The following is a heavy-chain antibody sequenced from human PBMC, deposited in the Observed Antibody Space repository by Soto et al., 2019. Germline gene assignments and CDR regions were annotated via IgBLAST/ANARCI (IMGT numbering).Heavy chain of an antibody. Sequence: EMQLVESGGGLVQPGMSLRLSCAASGFTFDDYAMYWVRQVPGKGLEWVSGISWNSGRIGYADSVKGRFTISRDNAKNSLYLQMNSLRPEDTALYYCTKARLWGGDGYNSYYYNAMDFWGQGTTVTVSS. V-gene: IGHV3-9*01. J-gene: IGHJ6*02. CDR1: GFTFDDYA. CDR3: TKARLWGGDGYNSYYYNAMDF. CDR2: ISWNSGRI. D-gene: IGHD3-16*01.